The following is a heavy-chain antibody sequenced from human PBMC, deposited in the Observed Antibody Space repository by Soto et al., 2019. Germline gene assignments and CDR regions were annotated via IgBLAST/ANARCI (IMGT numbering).Heavy chain of an antibody. D-gene: IGHD6-19*01. CDR3: AKRPRSGWHHYYYGMDT. V-gene: IGHV3-30*18. J-gene: IGHJ6*02. CDR1: GFTFSNFG. CDR2: ISHDENIK. Sequence: QVQLVESGGTVIQPGRSLRLSCAASGFTFSNFGMHWVRQAPGTGLEWVAVISHDENIKEYTDSVKGRFSISRDNSKNTLYLQMNSLKPEDTAVYYCAKRPRSGWHHYYYGMDTWGQGTTVTLSS.